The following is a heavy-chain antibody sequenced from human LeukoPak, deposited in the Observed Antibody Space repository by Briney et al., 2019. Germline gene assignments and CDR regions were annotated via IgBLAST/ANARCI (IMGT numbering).Heavy chain of an antibody. D-gene: IGHD2/OR15-2a*01. J-gene: IGHJ4*02. CDR2: IYPSDSDT. CDR3: ARLPSTFNFDY. CDR1: GYNFTSYW. V-gene: IGHV5-51*01. Sequence: GESLKISCKGSGYNFTSYWINWVRQMPGKGREWMGTIYPSDSDTRYSPSFQGQVTISADKSISTAYLQWSSLKASDTAMYYCARLPSTFNFDYWGQGTLVTVSS.